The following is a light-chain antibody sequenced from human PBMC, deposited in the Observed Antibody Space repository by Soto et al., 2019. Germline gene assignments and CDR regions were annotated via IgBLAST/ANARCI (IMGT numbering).Light chain of an antibody. J-gene: IGKJ5*01. V-gene: IGKV3-11*01. CDR3: QQRSNWPIT. CDR2: GAS. CDR1: QSVSSN. Sequence: EIVLTQSPTTLSLSPGERATLSCRASQSVSSNLAWYQQKPGQAPRLLIYGASTRATGIPARFSGSGSGTDFTLTISSLEPEDFAVYYCQQRSNWPITFGQGTRLAIK.